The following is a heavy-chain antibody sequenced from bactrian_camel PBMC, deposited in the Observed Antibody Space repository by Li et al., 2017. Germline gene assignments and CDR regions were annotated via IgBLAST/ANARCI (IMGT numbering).Heavy chain of an antibody. CDR3: ASDPGYTGWGTPSLLQDHFRR. CDR1: GYIYGSYL. J-gene: IGHJ4*01. Sequence: HVQLVESGGGSVQSGGSLRLSCVASGYIYGSYLLGWFRQAPGQEREGVASIDNKNRTNYAESVKGRFTISYDRAKNTLYLQMNSLKPEDTAMYFCASDPGYTGWGTPSLLQDHFRRWGQGTQVTVS. D-gene: IGHD5*01. V-gene: IGHV3S53*01. CDR2: IDNKNRT.